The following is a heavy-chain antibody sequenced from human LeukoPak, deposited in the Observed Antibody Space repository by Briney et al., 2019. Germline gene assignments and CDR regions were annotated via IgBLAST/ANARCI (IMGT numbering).Heavy chain of an antibody. Sequence: SETLSLTCTVSGGSISSYYWSWIRQPPGKGLEWIGYIYYSGSTNYNTSLKSRVTISVDTSKNQFSLKLSSVTAADTAVYYCARGDSESYYFDYWGQGTLVTVSS. CDR2: IYYSGST. CDR1: GGSISSYY. CDR3: ARGDSESYYFDY. J-gene: IGHJ4*02. D-gene: IGHD3-22*01. V-gene: IGHV4-59*01.